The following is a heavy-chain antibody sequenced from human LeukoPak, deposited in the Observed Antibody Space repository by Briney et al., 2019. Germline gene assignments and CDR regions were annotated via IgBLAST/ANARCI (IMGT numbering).Heavy chain of an antibody. J-gene: IGHJ4*02. CDR1: GFTFSTYA. CDR2: FGGSGGTI. V-gene: IGHV3-23*01. Sequence: GGSLRLSCAASGFTFSTYAMSWVRQAPGKGLEWVSHFGGSGGTIYYADSVKGRFTISRDNSKHTLYLHMNSLRAEDTAVYYCAKSDCGGDCHLLDYWGQGTLVTVSS. D-gene: IGHD2-21*02. CDR3: AKSDCGGDCHLLDY.